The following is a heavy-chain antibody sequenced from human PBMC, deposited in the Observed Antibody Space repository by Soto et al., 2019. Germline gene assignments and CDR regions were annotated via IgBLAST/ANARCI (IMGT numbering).Heavy chain of an antibody. V-gene: IGHV3-33*01. CDR2: IWYDGSNK. CDR3: ARSEVGATDYFDY. Sequence: GGSLRLSCAASGFTFSSYGMHWVRQAPGKGLEWVAVIWYDGSNKYYADSVKGRFTISRDNSKNTLYLQMNSLRAEDTAVYYCARSEVGATDYFDYWGQGTLVTVSS. D-gene: IGHD1-26*01. CDR1: GFTFSSYG. J-gene: IGHJ4*02.